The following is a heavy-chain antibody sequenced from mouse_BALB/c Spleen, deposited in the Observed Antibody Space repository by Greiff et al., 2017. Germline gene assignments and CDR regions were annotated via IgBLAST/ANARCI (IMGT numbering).Heavy chain of an antibody. Sequence: EVKLMESGGGLVKPGGSLKLSCAASGFTFSNYAMSWVRQTPEKRLEWVAEISSGGSYTYYPDTVTGRFTISRDNAKNTLYLEMSSLRSEDTAMYYCAGHYYGYRDAMDYWGQGTSVTVSS. CDR1: GFTFSNYA. J-gene: IGHJ4*01. CDR3: AGHYYGYRDAMDY. D-gene: IGHD1-2*01. V-gene: IGHV5-9-4*01. CDR2: ISSGGSYT.